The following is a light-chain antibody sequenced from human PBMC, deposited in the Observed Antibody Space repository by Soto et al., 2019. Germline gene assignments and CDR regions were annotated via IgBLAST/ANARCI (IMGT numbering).Light chain of an antibody. J-gene: IGKJ5*01. CDR3: QQYYSFPLT. V-gene: IGKV1-5*01. CDR1: QSISNW. CDR2: AAS. Sequence: DIQMTQSPSTLSAFVGDRVTITCRASQSISNWLAWYQQKPGKAPELLIYAASTLQSGVPSRFSGSGSGTDFTLTISCLQSEDFATYYCQQYYSFPLTVGQGTRLEIK.